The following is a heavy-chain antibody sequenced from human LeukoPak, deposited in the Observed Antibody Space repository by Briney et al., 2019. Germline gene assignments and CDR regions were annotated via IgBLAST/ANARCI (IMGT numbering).Heavy chain of an antibody. D-gene: IGHD6-13*01. V-gene: IGHV7-4-1*02. CDR1: GYTFTSYA. CDR3: ARGKSQQLDDAHQGPFNYYYYYGMDV. J-gene: IGHJ6*02. CDR2: INTNTGNP. Sequence: GASVKVSCKASGYTFTSYAMNWVRQTPGQGLEWMGWINTNTGNPTYAQGFTGRFVFSLDTSVSTAYLQISSLKAGDTAVYYCARGKSQQLDDAHQGPFNYYYYYGMDVWGQGTTVTVSS.